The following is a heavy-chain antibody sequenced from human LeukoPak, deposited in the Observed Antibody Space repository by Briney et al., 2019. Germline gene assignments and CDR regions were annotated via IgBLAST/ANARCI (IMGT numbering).Heavy chain of an antibody. D-gene: IGHD6-13*01. Sequence: GGSLRLSCVASGFTFSGSAMHWVRQAPGKGLEWVSGISWNSGSIGYADSVKGRFTISRDNAKNSLYLQMNSLRAEDTAVYYCAKDGVAAAVLYYFDYWGQGTLVTVSS. J-gene: IGHJ4*02. V-gene: IGHV3-9*01. CDR1: GFTFSGSA. CDR3: AKDGVAAAVLYYFDY. CDR2: ISWNSGSI.